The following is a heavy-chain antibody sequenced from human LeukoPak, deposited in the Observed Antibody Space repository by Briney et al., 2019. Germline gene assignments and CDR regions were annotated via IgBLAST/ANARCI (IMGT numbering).Heavy chain of an antibody. CDR1: GGTFGSYT. CDR2: VIPILGIA. J-gene: IGHJ3*02. Sequence: GASVKVSCKTSGGTFGSYTISWVRQAPGQGLEWMGRVIPILGIANYAQKFQGRVTLTADKSTSTAYMELSSLRSEDTAVYYCATPTNTPMDEPDGFDIWGQGTMVTVSS. D-gene: IGHD5-18*01. CDR3: ATPTNTPMDEPDGFDI. V-gene: IGHV1-69*02.